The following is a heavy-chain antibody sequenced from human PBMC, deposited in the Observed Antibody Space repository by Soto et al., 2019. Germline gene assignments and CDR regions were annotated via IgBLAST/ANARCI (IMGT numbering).Heavy chain of an antibody. CDR2: INPNSGGT. CDR1: GYTFTDYF. D-gene: IGHD3-10*01. Sequence: QVQLVQSGAEVRKPGASVKVSCKASGYTFTDYFLHWVRQDPGQGLEWMGWINPNSGGTTYAKKLQGRVTMTRDTSITTAYMEVNRLQSDDTAVYYCARVGLLVRVIRVNYFDYWGQGTLVTASS. CDR3: ARVGLLVRVIRVNYFDY. J-gene: IGHJ4*02. V-gene: IGHV1-2*02.